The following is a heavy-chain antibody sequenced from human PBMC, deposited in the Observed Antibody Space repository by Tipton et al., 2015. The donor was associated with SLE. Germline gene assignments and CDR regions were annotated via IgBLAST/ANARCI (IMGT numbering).Heavy chain of an antibody. CDR1: GGSFSGYY. CDR2: INHSGST. CDR3: ATKGPCGGDCSHTGWFDP. D-gene: IGHD2-21*01. V-gene: IGHV4-34*01. J-gene: IGHJ5*02. Sequence: GLVKPSETLSPTCAVYGGSFSGYYWSWIRQPPGKGLEWIGEINHSGSTNYNPSLKSRVTISVDTSKNQFSLKLSSVTAADTAVYYCATKGPCGGDCSHTGWFDPWGQGTLVTVSS.